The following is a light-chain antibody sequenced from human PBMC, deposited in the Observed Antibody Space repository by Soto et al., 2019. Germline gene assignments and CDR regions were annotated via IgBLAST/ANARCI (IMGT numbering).Light chain of an antibody. J-gene: IGLJ2*01. CDR3: SSYTSSSTLVV. V-gene: IGLV2-14*01. CDR1: RSGVGGYHY. CDR2: EVS. Sequence: QSALTQPASVSGSPGQSIPISCTGTRSGVGGYHYVSWYQQHPGRAPKLMIYEVSNRPSGVSNRFYGSKSGNTASLTISGLQAEDEADYYCSSYTSSSTLVVFGGGTKLTVL.